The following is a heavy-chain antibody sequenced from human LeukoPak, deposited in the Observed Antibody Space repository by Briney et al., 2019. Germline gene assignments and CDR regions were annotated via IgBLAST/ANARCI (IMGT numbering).Heavy chain of an antibody. V-gene: IGHV4-61*02. CDR1: GGSISSGSYY. CDR2: IYTSGST. D-gene: IGHD6-13*01. Sequence: PSGTLSLNCTVSGGSISSGSYYWRWIRQPPGKGLEWIARIYTSGSTNYNPSLKSRVTISVDTSKNQFSLKLSSVTAADTAVYYCARYSSSWTIYFDYWGQGTRVTVSS. J-gene: IGHJ4*02. CDR3: ARYSSSWTIYFDY.